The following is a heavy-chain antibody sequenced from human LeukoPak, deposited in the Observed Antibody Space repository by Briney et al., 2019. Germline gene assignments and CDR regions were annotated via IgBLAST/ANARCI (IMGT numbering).Heavy chain of an antibody. V-gene: IGHV1-69*04. CDR1: GGAFSRYG. D-gene: IGHD6-19*01. CDR2: IIPILHVA. Sequence: SVKVSCKASGGAFSRYGIDWVRQAPGQGLEWMGRIIPILHVANYAQQFQGRVTITADTSTSTAYMELSRLRSEDTAVYYCASWAGHITTSAWYPPFDYWGQGSLVTVSS. J-gene: IGHJ4*02. CDR3: ASWAGHITTSAWYPPFDY.